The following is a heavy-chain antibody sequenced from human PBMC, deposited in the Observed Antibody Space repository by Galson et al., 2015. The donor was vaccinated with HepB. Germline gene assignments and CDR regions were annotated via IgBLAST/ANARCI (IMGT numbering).Heavy chain of an antibody. D-gene: IGHD3-10*01. CDR2: ISYDGSNK. V-gene: IGHV3-30*18. Sequence: SLRLSCAASGFTFSSYGMHWVRQAPGKGLEWVAVISYDGSNKYYADSVKGRFTISRDNSKNTLYLQMNSLRAEDTAVYYCANSPVIFGSGSLDYWGQGTLVTVSS. CDR1: GFTFSSYG. CDR3: ANSPVIFGSGSLDY. J-gene: IGHJ4*02.